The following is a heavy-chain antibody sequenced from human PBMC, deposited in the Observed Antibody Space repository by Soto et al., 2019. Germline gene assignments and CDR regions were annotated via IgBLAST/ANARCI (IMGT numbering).Heavy chain of an antibody. CDR3: ARVNSSGWFKTSYYYYMDV. D-gene: IGHD6-19*01. J-gene: IGHJ6*03. V-gene: IGHV4-59*01. CDR1: GGSISSYY. Sequence: PSETLSLTCTVSGGSISSYYWSWIRQPPGKGLEWIGYIYYSGSTNYNPSLKSRVTISVDTSKNQFSLKLSSVTAADTAVYYCARVNSSGWFKTSYYYYMDVWGKGTTVTVSS. CDR2: IYYSGST.